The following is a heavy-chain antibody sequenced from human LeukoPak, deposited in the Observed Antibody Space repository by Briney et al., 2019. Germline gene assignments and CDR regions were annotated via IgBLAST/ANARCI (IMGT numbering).Heavy chain of an antibody. J-gene: IGHJ5*02. Sequence: ASVKVSCKASGYTFTSYGISWVRQAPGQGLEWMGWISGYNGNTNYAQKVQGRVTMTADTSTSTAFMELRSLRSDDTAVYYCARWSGSWYFRWFDPWGQGTLVTVSS. V-gene: IGHV1-18*01. CDR1: GYTFTSYG. D-gene: IGHD6-13*01. CDR2: ISGYNGNT. CDR3: ARWSGSWYFRWFDP.